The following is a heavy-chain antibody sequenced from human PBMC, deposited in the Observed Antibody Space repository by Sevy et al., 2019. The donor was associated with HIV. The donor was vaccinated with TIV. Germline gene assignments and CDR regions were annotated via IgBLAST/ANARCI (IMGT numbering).Heavy chain of an antibody. CDR1: GFTFSSYG. CDR3: AKDRGGELANGRYYYYGMDV. Sequence: GGSLRLSCAASGFTFSSYGMHWVRQAPGKGLEWVAVISYDGSNKYYADSVKGRFTISRDNSKNTLYLQMNSLRAEDTAVYYCAKDRGGELANGRYYYYGMDVWGQGTTVTVSS. D-gene: IGHD1-26*01. J-gene: IGHJ6*02. CDR2: ISYDGSNK. V-gene: IGHV3-30*18.